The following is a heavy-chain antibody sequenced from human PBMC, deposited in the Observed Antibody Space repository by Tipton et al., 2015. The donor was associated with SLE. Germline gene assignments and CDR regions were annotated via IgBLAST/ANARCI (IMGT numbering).Heavy chain of an antibody. V-gene: IGHV3-23*01. CDR1: GFTFSSYA. CDR2: ISGSGGST. Sequence: SLRLSCAASGFTFSSYAMSWVRQAPGKGLEWVSAISGSGGSTYYADSVKGRFTISRDNSKNTLYLQMNSLRAEDTAVYYCAKDITWIQLWSPLPSHYFDYWGQGTLVTVSS. CDR3: AKDITWIQLWSPLPSHYFDY. J-gene: IGHJ4*02. D-gene: IGHD5-18*01.